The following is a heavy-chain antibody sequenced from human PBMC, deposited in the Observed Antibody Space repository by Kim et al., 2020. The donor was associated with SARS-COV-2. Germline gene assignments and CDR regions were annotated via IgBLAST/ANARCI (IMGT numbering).Heavy chain of an antibody. Sequence: SVKVSCKASGGTFSSYAISWVRQAPGQGLEWMGGIIPIFGTANYAQKFQGRVTITADESTSTAYMELSSLRSEDTAVYYCARVGDSLRLYYYYGMDVWGQGTTVTVSS. CDR1: GGTFSSYA. V-gene: IGHV1-69*13. J-gene: IGHJ6*02. CDR3: ARVGDSLRLYYYYGMDV. D-gene: IGHD5-18*01. CDR2: IIPIFGTA.